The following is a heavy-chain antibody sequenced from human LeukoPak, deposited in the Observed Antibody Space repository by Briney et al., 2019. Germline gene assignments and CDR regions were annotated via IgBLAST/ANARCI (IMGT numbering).Heavy chain of an antibody. Sequence: GASVKVSCKASGCTFSSYAISWVRQAPGQGLEWMGRIIPIFGTANYAQKFQGRVTITTDESTSTAYMELSSLRSEDTAVYYCALTGYYDSSGYYYYPPFDYWGQGTLVTVSS. CDR3: ALTGYYDSSGYYYYPPFDY. CDR2: IIPIFGTA. V-gene: IGHV1-69*05. D-gene: IGHD3-22*01. CDR1: GCTFSSYA. J-gene: IGHJ4*02.